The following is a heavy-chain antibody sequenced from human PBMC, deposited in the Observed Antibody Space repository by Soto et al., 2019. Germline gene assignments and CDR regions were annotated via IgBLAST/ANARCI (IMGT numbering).Heavy chain of an antibody. D-gene: IGHD3-9*01. CDR1: GGTISSHD. J-gene: IGHJ3*02. Sequence: SQTLSLRSTVAGGTISSHDCSWILQPPGKGLEWIGYIYYSGSTNYNPSLKSRVTISVDTSKNQFSLKLSSVTAADTAVYYCARALILTGYYIHDAFDIWGQGTMVTVSS. CDR3: ARALILTGYYIHDAFDI. V-gene: IGHV4-59*11. CDR2: IYYSGST.